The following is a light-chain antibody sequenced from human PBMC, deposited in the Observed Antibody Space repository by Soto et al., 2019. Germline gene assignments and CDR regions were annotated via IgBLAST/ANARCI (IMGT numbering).Light chain of an antibody. CDR2: GAS. J-gene: IGKJ1*01. Sequence: EIVMTQSPATLSVSPGERATLSCRASQSVSSNLAWYQQKPGQAPRLLIYGASTRATGIPARFSGSGSGTEFTLTISSLHSEDLAVYYCQQYNNWWTFGQGTKVEIK. V-gene: IGKV3-15*01. CDR1: QSVSSN. CDR3: QQYNNWWT.